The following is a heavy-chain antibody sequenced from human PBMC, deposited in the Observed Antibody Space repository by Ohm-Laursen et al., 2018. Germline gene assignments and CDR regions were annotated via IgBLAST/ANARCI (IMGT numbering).Heavy chain of an antibody. CDR3: ARLWYSSGWNFDY. J-gene: IGHJ4*02. V-gene: IGHV4-59*08. Sequence: SDTLSLTCTVSGGSISSYYWSWIRQPPGKGLEWIGYIYYSGSTNYNPSLKSRVTISVDTSKNQFSLKLSSVTAADTAVYYCARLWYSSGWNFDYWGQGTLVTVSS. D-gene: IGHD6-19*01. CDR1: GGSISSYY. CDR2: IYYSGST.